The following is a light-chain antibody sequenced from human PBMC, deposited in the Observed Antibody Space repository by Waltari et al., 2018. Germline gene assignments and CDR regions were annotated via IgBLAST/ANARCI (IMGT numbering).Light chain of an antibody. CDR1: QSHVCDNV. Sequence: QTVLTQPPSTSGAPGQTVTISCSGTQSHVCDNVVHWYQQFPGEVPRLLIFRNDQRPSGVPDRFSGSKSGTSASLAISGLRSEDEADYFCASWDDSPTGRWVFGGGTKVTVL. CDR2: RND. CDR3: ASWDDSPTGRWV. V-gene: IGLV1-47*01. J-gene: IGLJ3*02.